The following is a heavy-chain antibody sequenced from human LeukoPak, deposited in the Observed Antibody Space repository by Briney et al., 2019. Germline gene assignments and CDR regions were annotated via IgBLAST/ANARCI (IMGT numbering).Heavy chain of an antibody. V-gene: IGHV3-23*01. CDR1: GFPLSSYA. J-gene: IGHJ6*04. D-gene: IGHD2-2*01. CDR3: AKDAGYCSSTSCPDYYYYGMDV. CDR2: IRGSGGST. Sequence: GGSLRLSCAASGFPLSSYAMSRVRQAPGKGLEGVSAIRGSGGSTYYADSVKGRFTISRDNSKNTLYLQMNSLRAEDTAVYYCAKDAGYCSSTSCPDYYYYGMDVWGKGTTVTVSS.